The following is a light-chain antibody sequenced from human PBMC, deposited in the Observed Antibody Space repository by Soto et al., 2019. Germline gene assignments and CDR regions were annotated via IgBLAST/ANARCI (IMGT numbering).Light chain of an antibody. CDR1: SSDVGSYNL. CDR2: EGS. V-gene: IGLV2-23*01. J-gene: IGLJ1*01. Sequence: QSALTQPASVSGSPGQSITISCTGTSSDVGSYNLVSWYQQHPGKAPKLMIYEGSKRPSGVSNRFSGSKAGNTASLTSAGLQAEDVADYYCCSYAGSSTLYVFGTGTKLTVL. CDR3: CSYAGSSTLYV.